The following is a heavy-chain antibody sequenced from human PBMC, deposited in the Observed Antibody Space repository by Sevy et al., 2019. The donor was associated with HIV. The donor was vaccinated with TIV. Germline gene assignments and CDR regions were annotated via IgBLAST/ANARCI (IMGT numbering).Heavy chain of an antibody. D-gene: IGHD1-7*01. J-gene: IGHJ6*03. V-gene: IGHV3-30-3*01. CDR2: ISYDGSNK. CDR3: AEDLNQRLELTPLFGRNPRYYMDV. Sequence: GGSLRLSCAASGFTFSSYAMHWVRQAPGKGLEWVAVISYDGSNKYYANSVKGRFTISRDNSKNTLYQQMNSQRAEDTAVYYCAEDLNQRLELTPLFGRNPRYYMDVWGKGTTVTVSS. CDR1: GFTFSSYA.